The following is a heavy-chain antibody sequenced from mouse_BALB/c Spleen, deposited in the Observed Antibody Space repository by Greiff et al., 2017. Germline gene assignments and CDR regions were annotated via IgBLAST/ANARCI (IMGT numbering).Heavy chain of an antibody. CDR2: IYPGSGNT. V-gene: IGHV1-77*01. CDR1: GYTFPDYY. Sequence: QVQLQQSGAELARPGASVKLSCKASGYTFPDYYINWVKQRTGQGLEWIGEIYPGSGNTYYNEKFKGKATLTADKSSSTAYMQLSSLTSEDSAVYFCAREDYGNYAFAYWGQGTLVTGSA. CDR3: AREDYGNYAFAY. J-gene: IGHJ3*01. D-gene: IGHD2-1*01.